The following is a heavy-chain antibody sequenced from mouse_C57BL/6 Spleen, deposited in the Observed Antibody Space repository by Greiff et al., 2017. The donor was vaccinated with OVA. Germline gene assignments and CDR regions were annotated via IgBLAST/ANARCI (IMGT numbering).Heavy chain of an antibody. J-gene: IGHJ1*03. CDR3: ARQGSTMVTTWYFDV. CDR2: ISNGGGST. Sequence: EVQLVESGGGLVQPGGSLKLSCAASGFTFSDYYMYWVRQTPEKRLEWVAYISNGGGSTYYPDTVKGRFTISRDNAKNTLYLQMSRLKSEDTAMYYCARQGSTMVTTWYFDVWGTGTTVTVSS. V-gene: IGHV5-12*01. D-gene: IGHD2-2*01. CDR1: GFTFSDYY.